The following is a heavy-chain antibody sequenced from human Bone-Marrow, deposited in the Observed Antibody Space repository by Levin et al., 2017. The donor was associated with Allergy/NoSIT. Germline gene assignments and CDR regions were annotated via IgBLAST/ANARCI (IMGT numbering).Heavy chain of an antibody. V-gene: IGHV3-73*01. CDR3: SVGREL. CDR1: GFTFSDSA. CDR2: IRNKTHNYAT. Sequence: GESLKISCVASGFTFSDSAMHWVRQAAGKGLEWVGRIRNKTHNYATAYDASVEGRFTISRDDSKNTTYLQMTSLKTDDTAVYYCSVGRELWGQGTLVAVSS. D-gene: IGHD1-7*01. J-gene: IGHJ4*02.